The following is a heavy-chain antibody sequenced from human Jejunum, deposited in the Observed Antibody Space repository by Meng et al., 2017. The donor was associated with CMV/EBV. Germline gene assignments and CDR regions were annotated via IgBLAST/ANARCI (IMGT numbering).Heavy chain of an antibody. D-gene: IGHD6-13*01. CDR3: ARAVQLAYNWFDP. Sequence: VQLQQWGAGLLKPSETLSLTCAVYGGSFSGYYWSWIRQPPGKGLERIGEINHSGSTNYNPSLKSRVTISVDTSKNQFSLKLSSVTAADTAVYYCARAVQLAYNWFDPWGQGTLVTVSS. V-gene: IGHV4-34*01. CDR2: INHSGST. J-gene: IGHJ5*02. CDR1: GGSFSGYY.